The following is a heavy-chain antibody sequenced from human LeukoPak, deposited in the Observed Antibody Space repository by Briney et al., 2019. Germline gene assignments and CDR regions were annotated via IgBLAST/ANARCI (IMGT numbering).Heavy chain of an antibody. CDR1: GFTFSSYW. J-gene: IGHJ6*02. CDR3: ARGGGLDV. Sequence: TGGSLRLSCAASGFTFSSYWMNWARQAPGKGLEWVASINHNGNANYYVDSVKGRFTISRDNAKNSLYLQVSNLRAEDTAVYFCARGGGLDVWGQGATVTVSS. D-gene: IGHD3-16*01. CDR2: INHNGNAN. V-gene: IGHV3-7*03.